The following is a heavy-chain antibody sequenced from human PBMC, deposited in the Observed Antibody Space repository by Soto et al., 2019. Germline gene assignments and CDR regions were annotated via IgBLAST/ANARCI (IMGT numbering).Heavy chain of an antibody. J-gene: IGHJ4*02. CDR2: IGPSDSYT. Sequence: GESLKISCKGSGYSFTSYWISWVRQMPGKGLEWMGRIGPSDSYTNYIPSFQGHVTISADKSISTAYLQWSSLKASDTVMFYCARLQAAAGDNDLTFDYWGQGTLVTVSS. V-gene: IGHV5-10-1*01. CDR3: ARLQAAAGDNDLTFDY. CDR1: GYSFTSYW. D-gene: IGHD6-13*01.